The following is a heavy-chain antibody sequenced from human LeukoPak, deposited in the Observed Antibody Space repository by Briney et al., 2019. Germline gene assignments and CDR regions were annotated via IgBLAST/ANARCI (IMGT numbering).Heavy chain of an antibody. D-gene: IGHD3-9*01. CDR1: GGSFSGYY. J-gene: IGHJ3*02. CDR3: ARGPRVRYFDRPRAFDI. V-gene: IGHV4-34*01. Sequence: SETLSLTCAVYGGSFSGYYWSWIRQPPGKGLEWIGEINHSGSTNYNPSLKSRVTISVDTSKNQFSLKLSSVTAADTAVYYCARGPRVRYFDRPRAFDIWGQGTMVTVSS. CDR2: INHSGST.